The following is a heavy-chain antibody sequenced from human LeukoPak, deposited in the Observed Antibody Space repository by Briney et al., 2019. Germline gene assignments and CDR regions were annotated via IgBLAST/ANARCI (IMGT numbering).Heavy chain of an antibody. CDR2: ISSNGGST. D-gene: IGHD2-2*01. V-gene: IGHV3-64*01. CDR3: ARPGVDCSSTSCYLKY. J-gene: IGHJ4*02. Sequence: GGSLRLSCAASGFTFSSYAMHWVRQAPGKGLEYVSAISSNGGSTYYANSVKGRFTISRDNSKNTLYLQMGSLRAEDMAVCYCARPGVDCSSTSCYLKYWGQGTLVTVSS. CDR1: GFTFSSYA.